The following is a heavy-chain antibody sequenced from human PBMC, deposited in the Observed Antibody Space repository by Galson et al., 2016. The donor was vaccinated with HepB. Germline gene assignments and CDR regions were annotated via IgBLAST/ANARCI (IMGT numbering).Heavy chain of an antibody. J-gene: IGHJ3*01. D-gene: IGHD2-21*02. V-gene: IGHV3-9*01. CDR2: LSWNGGSI. CDR1: GFTFDDYA. Sequence: SLRLSCAASGFTFDDYAMHWVRQAPGKGLEWVSGLSWNGGSIDFADSVKGRVTISRDNAKNSLYLQMNSLTTEDTALYYCVKDSDSYSYTFTSVHAFDFWGLGTMVTVSS. CDR3: VKDSDSYSYTFTSVHAFDF.